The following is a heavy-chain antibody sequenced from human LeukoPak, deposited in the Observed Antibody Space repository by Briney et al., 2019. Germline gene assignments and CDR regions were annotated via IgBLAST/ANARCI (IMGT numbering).Heavy chain of an antibody. D-gene: IGHD6-13*01. Sequence: SETLSLTCTVSGGSISSYYWSWIRQPAGKGLEWIGRIYTSGSTNYNPSLKSRVTMSVDTSKNQFSLKLSSVTAADTAVYYCARTLAAAGLQYYMDVWGKGTTVTVSS. CDR1: GGSISSYY. J-gene: IGHJ6*03. CDR2: IYTSGST. V-gene: IGHV4-4*07. CDR3: ARTLAAAGLQYYMDV.